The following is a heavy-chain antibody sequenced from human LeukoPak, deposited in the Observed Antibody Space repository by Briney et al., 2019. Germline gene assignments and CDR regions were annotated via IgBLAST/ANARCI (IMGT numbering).Heavy chain of an antibody. CDR1: GFTFSSYA. CDR2: ISGSGGST. V-gene: IGHV3-23*01. Sequence: PGGSLRLSCAASGFTFSSYAMGWVRQAPGKGLEWVSAISGSGGSTYYADSVKGRFTISRDNSKNTLYLQMNSLRAEDTAVYYCARDYYDSSGYPGKPYYFDYWGQGTLVTVSS. CDR3: ARDYYDSSGYPGKPYYFDY. J-gene: IGHJ4*02. D-gene: IGHD3-22*01.